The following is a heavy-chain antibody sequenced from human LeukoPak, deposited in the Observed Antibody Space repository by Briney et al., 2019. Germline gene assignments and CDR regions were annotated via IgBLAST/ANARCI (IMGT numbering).Heavy chain of an antibody. J-gene: IGHJ4*02. CDR2: INPSGGST. V-gene: IGHV1-46*01. D-gene: IGHD5-12*01. CDR3: ARPSGYGLGGYYFDY. CDR1: GYTFTSYY. Sequence: ASVKVSCKASGYTFTSYYMHWVRQAPGQGLEWMGIINPSGGSTSYAQKFQGRVTMTRDTSTSTVYMELSSLRSEDTAVYYCARPSGYGLGGYYFDYWGQGTLVTVSS.